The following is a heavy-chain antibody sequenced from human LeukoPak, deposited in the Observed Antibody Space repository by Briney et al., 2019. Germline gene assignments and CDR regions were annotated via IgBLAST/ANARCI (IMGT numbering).Heavy chain of an antibody. CDR3: ARQGDGGRAYDH. J-gene: IGHJ4*02. Sequence: SETRSLTCTVFGGSLSSSSYYWGWIRQPPGKGLEWIGTISDSGNTYYNPSLRSRVTISEDTSKNQFSLKLTSVTAADTAVYYCARQGDGGRAYDHWGQGTLVTVSS. CDR1: GGSLSSSSYY. CDR2: ISDSGNT. V-gene: IGHV4-39*01. D-gene: IGHD4-23*01.